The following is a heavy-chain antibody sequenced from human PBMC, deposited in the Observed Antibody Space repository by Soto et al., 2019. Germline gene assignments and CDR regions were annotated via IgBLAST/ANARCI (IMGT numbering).Heavy chain of an antibody. V-gene: IGHV3-7*01. Sequence: LRLSCAASGFTFDDYAMHWVRQAPGKGLEWVANKKQDGSEKYYVDSVKGRFTISRDNAKNSLYLQMNSLRAEDTAVYYCAREANLYYDDSSGYLLSGPFDYWGQGTLVTVSS. CDR1: GFTFDDYA. CDR2: KKQDGSEK. D-gene: IGHD3-22*01. J-gene: IGHJ4*02. CDR3: AREANLYYDDSSGYLLSGPFDY.